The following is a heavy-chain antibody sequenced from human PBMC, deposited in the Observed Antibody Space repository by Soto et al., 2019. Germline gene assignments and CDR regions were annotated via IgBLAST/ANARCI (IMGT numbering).Heavy chain of an antibody. CDR1: GGTFSSYA. CDR2: IIPISGTA. CDR3: ARSQGSSTSLEIYYYYFYGMDV. J-gene: IGHJ6*02. Sequence: QVQLVQSGAEVKKPGSSVKVSCKASGGTFSSYAISWVRQAPGQGLEWMGGIIPISGTANYAQKFQGRVTITVDESTSTAYMELSSPRSVDTAVYYCARSQGSSTSLEIYYYYFYGMDVWGQGTTVTFSS. D-gene: IGHD2-2*01. V-gene: IGHV1-69*01.